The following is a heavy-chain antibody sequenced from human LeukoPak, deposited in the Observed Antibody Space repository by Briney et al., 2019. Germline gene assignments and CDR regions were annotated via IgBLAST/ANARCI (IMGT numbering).Heavy chain of an antibody. CDR2: IYTSGST. V-gene: IGHV4-4*07. CDR1: GGSISSYY. Sequence: PSETLSLTCTVSGGSISSYYWIWIRQPAGNELEWIGRIYTSGSTNYNPSLKSRVTMSVDTSKNQFSLKLSSVTAADTAVYYCARGGSSSWYDFDYWGQGTLVTVSS. J-gene: IGHJ4*02. D-gene: IGHD6-13*01. CDR3: ARGGSSSWYDFDY.